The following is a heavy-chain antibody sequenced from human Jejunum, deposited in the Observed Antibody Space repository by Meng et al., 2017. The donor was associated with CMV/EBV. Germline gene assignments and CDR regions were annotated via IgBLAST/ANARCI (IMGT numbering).Heavy chain of an antibody. J-gene: IGHJ5*02. CDR1: GLTFSNFG. CDR3: ARDLAVGRIWFDP. V-gene: IGHV3-33*01. Sequence: SGLTFSNFGMHWVRQAPGKGLEWVADIWYHGRDMYYTDSVRGRFTISRDDSKSTVYLQMNSLRVEDTAVYYCARDLAVGRIWFDPWGQGTLVTVSS. D-gene: IGHD6-19*01. CDR2: IWYHGRDM.